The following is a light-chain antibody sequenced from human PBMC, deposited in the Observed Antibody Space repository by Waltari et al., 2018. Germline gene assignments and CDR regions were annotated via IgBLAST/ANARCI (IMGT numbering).Light chain of an antibody. CDR1: SGHSSNI. CDR2: VNSDGSH. CDR3: QTGGHGTWV. V-gene: IGLV4-69*01. J-gene: IGLJ3*02. Sequence: QLVLTQSPSASASLGSSVKPTCTLSSGHSSNIIAWHQPQPDKGPRYLMKVNSDGSHSKGDAIPHLSSGSVSGAERYLPISSVQSEDEAYYCCQTGGHGTWVFGGGTKLTVL.